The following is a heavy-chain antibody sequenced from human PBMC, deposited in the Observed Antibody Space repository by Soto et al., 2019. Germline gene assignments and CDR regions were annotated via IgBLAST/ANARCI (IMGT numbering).Heavy chain of an antibody. D-gene: IGHD6-13*01. CDR1: GYTFTIYA. CDR3: ARPHFSSSYYFDY. CDR2: INAGNGNT. J-gene: IGHJ4*02. Sequence: ASVKVSCKASGYTFTIYAMHWVRQAPGQRLEWMGWINAGNGNTKYSQKFQGRVTITRDTSASTAYMELSSLRSEDTAVYYCARPHFSSSYYFDYWGQGTLVTSPQ. V-gene: IGHV1-3*01.